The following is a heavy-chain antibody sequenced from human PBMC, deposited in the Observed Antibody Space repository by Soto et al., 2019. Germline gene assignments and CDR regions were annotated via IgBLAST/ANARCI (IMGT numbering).Heavy chain of an antibody. CDR2: ISSSSSYI. CDR1: GFTFSSYS. CDR3: ARSPSTLNVLRFLEWLYHFDY. V-gene: IGHV3-21*01. Sequence: GGSLRLSCAASGFTFSSYSMNWVRQAPGKGLEWVSSISSSSSYIYYAGSVKGRFTISRDNAKNSLYLQMNSLRAEDTAVYYCARSPSTLNVLRFLEWLYHFDYWGQGTLVTVSS. J-gene: IGHJ4*02. D-gene: IGHD3-3*01.